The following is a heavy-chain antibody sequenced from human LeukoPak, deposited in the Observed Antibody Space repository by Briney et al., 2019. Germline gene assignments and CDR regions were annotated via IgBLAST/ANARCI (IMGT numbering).Heavy chain of an antibody. CDR1: EFTFSSYW. D-gene: IGHD1-14*01. CDR2: INQDGSKK. Sequence: GGSLRLSCAASEFTFSSYWMSWVRQAPGKGLEWVANINQDGSKKYSVDSVKGRFTISRDNAKNSLYLQMSSLRAEDTAVYYCAKPARTDAFDIWGQGTMITVSS. CDR3: AKPARTDAFDI. V-gene: IGHV3-7*01. J-gene: IGHJ3*02.